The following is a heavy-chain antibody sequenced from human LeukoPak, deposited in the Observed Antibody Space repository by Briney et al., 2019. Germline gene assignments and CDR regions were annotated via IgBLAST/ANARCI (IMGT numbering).Heavy chain of an antibody. J-gene: IGHJ4*02. V-gene: IGHV3-30*04. CDR1: GFTFSSYA. D-gene: IGHD5-18*01. CDR2: ISYDGSNK. Sequence: GRSLRLSCAASGFTFSSYAMHWVRHAPGKGLEWVAVISYDGSNKYYADSVKGRFTISRDNSKNTLYLQMNSLRAEDTAVYYCAGYSLYYFDYWGQGTLVTVSS. CDR3: AGYSLYYFDY.